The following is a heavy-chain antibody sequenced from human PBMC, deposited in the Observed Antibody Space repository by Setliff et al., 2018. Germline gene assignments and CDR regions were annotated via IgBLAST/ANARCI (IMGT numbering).Heavy chain of an antibody. CDR3: ARVKAPALYYYMDV. Sequence: ASVKVSCKASGYAFTGYYIHWVRQAPGQGLEWMGRINPNSGGTNYAQKFQGRVTMTSDSSISTAYMELSGLRSDDTAVYFCARVKAPALYYYMDVWGKGTTVTVSS. J-gene: IGHJ6*03. D-gene: IGHD3-16*02. CDR2: INPNSGGT. V-gene: IGHV1-2*06. CDR1: GYAFTGYY.